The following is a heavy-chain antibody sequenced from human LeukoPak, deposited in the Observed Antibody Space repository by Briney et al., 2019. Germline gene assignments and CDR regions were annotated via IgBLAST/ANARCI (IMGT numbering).Heavy chain of an antibody. Sequence: ASVKVSCKASGYTFTSYDISWVRQAPGQGLEWMGWISAYNGNTNYAQKLQGRVTMTTDTSTSTAYMELRSLRSDDTAVYYCARDSRYCSSTSCYFALPFDYWGQGTLVTVSS. CDR2: ISAYNGNT. CDR1: GYTFTSYD. V-gene: IGHV1-18*01. CDR3: ARDSRYCSSTSCYFALPFDY. D-gene: IGHD2-2*01. J-gene: IGHJ4*02.